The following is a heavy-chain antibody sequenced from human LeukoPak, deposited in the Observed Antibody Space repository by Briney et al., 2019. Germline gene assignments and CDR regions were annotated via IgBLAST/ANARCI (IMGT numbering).Heavy chain of an antibody. CDR2: IRNKANGYTT. J-gene: IGHJ4*02. Sequence: GGSLRLSCAASGFIFSDHYMDWVRQAPGMGLEWVGRIRNKANGYTTYFAASVRGRFTISRDDSKNSFFLQMNSLKTEDTAVYYCARDYGSYSFAFWGQGTLVTVSS. D-gene: IGHD1-26*01. V-gene: IGHV3-72*01. CDR1: GFIFSDHY. CDR3: ARDYGSYSFAF.